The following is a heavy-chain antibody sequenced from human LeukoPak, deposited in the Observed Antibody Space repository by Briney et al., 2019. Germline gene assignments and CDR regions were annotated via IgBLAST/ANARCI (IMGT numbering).Heavy chain of an antibody. CDR1: GGSFSGYY. CDR2: INHSGST. Sequence: PSETLSLTCAVYGGSFSGYYWSWIRQPPGKGLEWIGEINHSGSTNYNPSLESRVTISVDTSKNQFSLKLSSVTAADTAVYYCARGRVTTLYYYYYYMDVWGKGTTVTVSS. J-gene: IGHJ6*03. V-gene: IGHV4-34*01. D-gene: IGHD4-11*01. CDR3: ARGRVTTLYYYYYYMDV.